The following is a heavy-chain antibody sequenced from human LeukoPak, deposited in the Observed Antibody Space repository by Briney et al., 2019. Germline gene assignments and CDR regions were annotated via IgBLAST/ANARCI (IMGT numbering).Heavy chain of an antibody. CDR2: IYYSGST. J-gene: IGHJ3*01. D-gene: IGHD5-24*01. CDR1: GGSISSSSYY. V-gene: IGHV4-39*01. CDR3: ASGMATITGDAFDF. Sequence: KPSETLSLTCTVSGGSISSSSYYWGWIRQPPGKGLEWFGSIYYSGSTYYNPSLKSRVTISVDTSKNQFSLKLSSVTAADTAVYYCASGMATITGDAFDFWGQGTMVTVSS.